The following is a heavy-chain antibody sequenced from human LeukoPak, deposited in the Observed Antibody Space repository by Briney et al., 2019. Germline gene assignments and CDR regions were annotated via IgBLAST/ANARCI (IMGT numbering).Heavy chain of an antibody. J-gene: IGHJ3*02. Sequence: SETLSLTCAVYGGSFSGYYWSWIRQPPGKGLEWIGEINHSGSTTYNPSFQSRVTMSVDKSKNHFSLNLTSVTAADTAMYYCARKRWDDAFDIWGQGTMVAVSS. CDR2: INHSGST. CDR3: ARKRWDDAFDI. CDR1: GGSFSGYY. V-gene: IGHV4-34*01. D-gene: IGHD1-1*01.